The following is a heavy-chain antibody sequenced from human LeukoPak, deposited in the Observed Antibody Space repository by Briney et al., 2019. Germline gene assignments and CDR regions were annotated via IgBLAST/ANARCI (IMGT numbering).Heavy chain of an antibody. CDR2: IFYTGKT. J-gene: IGHJ4*02. CDR1: GGSVYTSDYY. Sequence: ASETLSLTCTVSGGSVYTSDYYWGWVRQPPGKEPERIEDIFYTGKTNYNPSLKGRVSISIDTSKNQFSLKLTSVTAADTAVYYCARVFDSWGQGTLVTVSS. V-gene: IGHV4-39*01. CDR3: ARVFDS.